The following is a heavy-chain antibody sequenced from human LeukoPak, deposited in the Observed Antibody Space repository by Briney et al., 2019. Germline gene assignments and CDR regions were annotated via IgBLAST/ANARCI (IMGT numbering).Heavy chain of an antibody. Sequence: GGSLRLSCAASGFTFSTYAMHGVRQAPGKGLVWGSRINVDGSSTFYADSVKGRFTVSRENAKKTLYLQMNRLRAEDTAVYFCARVAEAGTKGFWDYWGQGTLVTVSS. J-gene: IGHJ4*02. D-gene: IGHD1-7*01. CDR1: GFTFSTYA. CDR3: ARVAEAGTKGFWDY. CDR2: INVDGSST. V-gene: IGHV3-74*01.